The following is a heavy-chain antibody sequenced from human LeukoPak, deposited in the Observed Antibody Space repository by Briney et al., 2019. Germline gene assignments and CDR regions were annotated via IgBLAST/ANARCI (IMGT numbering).Heavy chain of an antibody. CDR2: IYNSGST. CDR1: GGSISGSTYS. V-gene: IGHV4-39*01. J-gene: IGHJ4*02. Sequence: SETLSLTCTVSGGSISGSTYSWGWIRQPPGKGLEWIGTIYNSGSTDYNPSLKSRVTISVDTSKNQFSLKFTSMTAADTAVYYCARSSKTQWLSPGDGFDIWGQGTLVTVSS. D-gene: IGHD6-19*01. CDR3: ARSSKTQWLSPGDGFDI.